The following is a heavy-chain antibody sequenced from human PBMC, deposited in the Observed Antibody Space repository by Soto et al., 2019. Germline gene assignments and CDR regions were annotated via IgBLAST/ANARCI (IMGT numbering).Heavy chain of an antibody. CDR2: ISYDGTNI. V-gene: IGHV3-30*18. CDR1: GFTFSSYG. D-gene: IGHD1-26*01. Sequence: GGSLRLSCAASGFTFSSYGMHWVRQAPGKGLEWVAVISYDGTNIYYADSVRGRFTNSRDKSRSTLYLQMNSLRVEITAMYYCPKDGGGSFFGRINAFNIWRQGTMVTFSS. J-gene: IGHJ3*02. CDR3: PKDGGGSFFGRINAFNI.